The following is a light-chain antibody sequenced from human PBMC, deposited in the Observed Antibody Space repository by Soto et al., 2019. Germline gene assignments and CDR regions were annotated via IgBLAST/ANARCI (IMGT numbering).Light chain of an antibody. CDR1: SSNIGSNG. V-gene: IGLV1-44*01. CDR2: SSN. CDR3: AAWEDSLNFL. J-gene: IGLJ2*01. Sequence: QSVLTQPPSASGTPGQRVTISCSGSSSNIGSNGVNWYQQLPGTAPKLLIYSSNQRPSGVPDRCSGSRSGTSASLAISGLQSEDEADYYCAAWEDSLNFLFGGGTKLTVL.